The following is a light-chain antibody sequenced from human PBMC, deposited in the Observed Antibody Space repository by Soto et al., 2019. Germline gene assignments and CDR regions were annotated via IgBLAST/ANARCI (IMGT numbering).Light chain of an antibody. V-gene: IGKV1-5*03. J-gene: IGKJ1*01. CDR1: QTISSW. Sequence: DIQMTQSPSTLSGSVGDRATITCRASQTISSWLAWYQQKPGKAPKLLIYKASTLKSGLPSRFSGSGSGTEFTLTISSLQPDDFATYYCQHYNSYSEAFGQGTKVDIK. CDR2: KAS. CDR3: QHYNSYSEA.